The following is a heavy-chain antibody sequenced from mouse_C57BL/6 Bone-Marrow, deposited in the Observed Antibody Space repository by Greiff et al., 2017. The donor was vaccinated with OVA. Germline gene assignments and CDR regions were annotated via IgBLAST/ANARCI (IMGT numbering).Heavy chain of an antibody. CDR1: GYSFTGYY. CDR3: ARGGTSPFAY. Sequence: VQLQQSGPELVKPGASVKISCKASGYSFTGYYMNWVKQSPEKCLEWIGEINPSTGGTTYNQKFKAKATLTVDKSSSTAYMQLKSLTSEDSAVYYCARGGTSPFAYWGQGTLVTVSA. D-gene: IGHD4-1*01. J-gene: IGHJ3*01. CDR2: INPSTGGT. V-gene: IGHV1-42*01.